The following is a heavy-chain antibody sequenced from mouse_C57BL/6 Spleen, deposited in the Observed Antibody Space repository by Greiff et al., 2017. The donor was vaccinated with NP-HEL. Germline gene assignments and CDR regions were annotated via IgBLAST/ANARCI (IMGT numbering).Heavy chain of an antibody. D-gene: IGHD1-1*01. CDR2: INPSNGGT. Sequence: QVQLQQSGTELVQPGASVKLSCKASGYTFTSYWLHWVKPRPGQGLEWIGNINPSNGGTNSNEKFKSKATLTVDKSSSTDYMELSSLTSEDSAGYYCARYGSRYVGYWDFDGWGTGTTV. CDR3: ARYGSRYVGYWDFDG. V-gene: IGHV1-53*01. J-gene: IGHJ1*03. CDR1: GYTFTSYW.